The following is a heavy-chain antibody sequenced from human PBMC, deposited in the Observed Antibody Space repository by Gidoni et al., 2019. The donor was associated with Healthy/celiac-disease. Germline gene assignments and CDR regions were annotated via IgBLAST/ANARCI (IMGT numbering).Heavy chain of an antibody. CDR1: GFTFSSYG. Sequence: QVQLVESGGGVVQPGGSLRLSCAASGFTFSSYGMHWVRQAPGKGLEWVAFIRYDGSNKYYADSVKGRFTISRDNSKNTLYLQMNSLRAEDTAVYYCAKKATRIAVAGPFDYWGQGTLVTVSS. CDR3: AKKATRIAVAGPFDY. CDR2: IRYDGSNK. J-gene: IGHJ4*02. D-gene: IGHD6-19*01. V-gene: IGHV3-30*02.